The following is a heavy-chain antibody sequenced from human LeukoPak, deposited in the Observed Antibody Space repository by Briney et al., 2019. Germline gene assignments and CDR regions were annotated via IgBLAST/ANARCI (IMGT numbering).Heavy chain of an antibody. V-gene: IGHV3-23*01. CDR1: GFTFSSYA. CDR3: AKDLDCSSTSCYPDY. D-gene: IGHD2-2*01. J-gene: IGHJ4*02. CDR2: ISGSGGST. Sequence: PGGSLRLSCAASGFTFSSYAMSWVRQAPGKGLEWVSAISGSGGSTYYADSVEGRFTISRDNSKNTLYLQMNSLRAEDTAVYYCAKDLDCSSTSCYPDYWGQGTLVTVSS.